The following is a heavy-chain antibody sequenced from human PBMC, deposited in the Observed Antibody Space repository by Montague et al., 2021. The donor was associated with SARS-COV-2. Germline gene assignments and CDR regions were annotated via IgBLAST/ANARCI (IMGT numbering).Heavy chain of an antibody. J-gene: IGHJ4*02. CDR1: GGSTSSYY. CDR2: IYYSGST. Sequence: SETLSLTCTVSGGSTSSYYCCWIRQPPGKGLVWIGYIYYSGSTNYNPSLKSRVTISVDTSKNQFSMKLSSVTAAATAVDYCARVKRGYYYGLAVSADFDYWGQGTLVTVSS. CDR3: ARVKRGYYYGLAVSADFDY. D-gene: IGHD3-10*01. V-gene: IGHV4-59*01.